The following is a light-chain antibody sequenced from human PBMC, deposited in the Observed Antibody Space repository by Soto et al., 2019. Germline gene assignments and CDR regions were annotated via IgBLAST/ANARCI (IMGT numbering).Light chain of an antibody. Sequence: QSALTQPASVSGSPGQSITISCTGTISDIGGYNFISWYQHHPGKAPKLVIYDVNNRPSGISYRFSGSKSGNTASLTISGLQAEDEADYYCGSYIPSTTTHWVFGGGTKLTVL. V-gene: IGLV2-14*01. CDR1: ISDIGGYNF. J-gene: IGLJ3*02. CDR2: DVN. CDR3: GSYIPSTTTHWV.